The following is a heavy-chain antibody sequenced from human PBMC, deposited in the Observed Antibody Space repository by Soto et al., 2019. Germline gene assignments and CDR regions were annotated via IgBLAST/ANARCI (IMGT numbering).Heavy chain of an antibody. J-gene: IGHJ3*02. CDR3: ARDTGYDHDAFDI. V-gene: IGHV1-46*01. D-gene: IGHD5-12*01. Sequence: QVQLVQSGAEVKKPGASVKVSCKASGYSFITSYHMHWVRQAPGQGLEWMGIINPTGSKTRYSQKFKYRPTMTKDTSTASDYKEMSTLTSEDTAVYFYARDTGYDHDAFDIWGQGTRVTVSS. CDR2: INPTGSKT. CDR1: GYSFITSYH.